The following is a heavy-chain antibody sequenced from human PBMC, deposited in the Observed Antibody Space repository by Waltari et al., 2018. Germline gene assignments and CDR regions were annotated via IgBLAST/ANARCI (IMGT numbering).Heavy chain of an antibody. J-gene: IGHJ4*02. V-gene: IGHV5-51*01. CDR1: GYSFTRYW. CDR2: IYPGDSNT. D-gene: IGHD5-18*01. Sequence: EVQLVQSGAELKKPGESLKISCEGSGYSFTRYWIGWVRQMPGKGLEWMGVIYPGDSNTSYSPSFQGQVTIAVDNSITTAYLQWSSLKASDTAIYFCARQPLHSYGIRHFDYWGQGTPVTVS. CDR3: ARQPLHSYGIRHFDY.